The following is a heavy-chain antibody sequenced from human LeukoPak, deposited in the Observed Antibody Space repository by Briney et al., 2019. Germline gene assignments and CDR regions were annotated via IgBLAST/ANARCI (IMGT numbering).Heavy chain of an antibody. D-gene: IGHD3-22*01. J-gene: IGHJ3*02. Sequence: PSETLSLTCSVSGDSIRNYYWSWIRQQPGKGLEWIGYIYTSGSTNYNPSLKSRVTMSVDTSKNQFSLKLSSVTAAGTAVYYCARVYYDSSGLLPDAFDIWGQGTMVTVSS. CDR1: GDSIRNYY. CDR3: ARVYYDSSGLLPDAFDI. CDR2: IYTSGST. V-gene: IGHV4-4*08.